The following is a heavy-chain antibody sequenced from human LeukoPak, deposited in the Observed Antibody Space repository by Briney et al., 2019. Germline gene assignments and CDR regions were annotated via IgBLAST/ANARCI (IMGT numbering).Heavy chain of an antibody. CDR2: FYYSGST. CDR3: ARAPGLAVGFFDY. J-gene: IGHJ4*02. CDR1: GGSISSYY. V-gene: IGHV4-59*01. Sequence: SETLSLTCTVSGGSISSYYWSWIRQPPGMGLEWIGYFYYSGSTTYNPSLKSRVTISVDTSKNQFSLKLSSATAADTAVYYCARAPGLAVGFFDYWGQGTLVTVSS.